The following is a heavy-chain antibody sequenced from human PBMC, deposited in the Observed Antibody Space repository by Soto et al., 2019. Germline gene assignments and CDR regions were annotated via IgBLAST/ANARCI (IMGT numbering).Heavy chain of an antibody. V-gene: IGHV1-3*01. J-gene: IGHJ4*02. D-gene: IGHD5-18*01. CDR2: INAGNGNT. CDR3: ARGLNGYLHYFDE. CDR1: GYTFTSYA. Sequence: GASVKVSCKASGYTFTSYAMHWVRQAPGQRLEWMGWINAGNGNTKYSQKFQGRVTITRDTSASTAYMELSSLRSEDTAVYYCARGLNGYLHYFDEWGQGTPVTVSS.